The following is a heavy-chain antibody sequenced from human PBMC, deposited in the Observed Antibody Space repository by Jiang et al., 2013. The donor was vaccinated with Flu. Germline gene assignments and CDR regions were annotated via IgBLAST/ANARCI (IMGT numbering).Heavy chain of an antibody. Sequence: PSETLSLTCTVFGGPFSAYYWNWIRQSPGKGLELIGGITHSGSPNYNPSLKSRVTISVDTSKNQFSLKLTSVTAADAGVYYCAGGTITAAGADHWGQGTLVTVSS. D-gene: IGHD6-13*01. CDR1: GGPFSAYY. CDR3: AGGTITAAGADH. CDR2: ITHSGSP. V-gene: IGHV4-34*01. J-gene: IGHJ4*02.